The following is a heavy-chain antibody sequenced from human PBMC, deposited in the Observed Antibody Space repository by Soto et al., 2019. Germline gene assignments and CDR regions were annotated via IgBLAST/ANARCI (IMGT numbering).Heavy chain of an antibody. J-gene: IGHJ4*02. D-gene: IGHD3-16*02. V-gene: IGHV3-23*01. CDR2: ISGSGGGT. CDR1: GFTFSSYA. Sequence: EVQLLESGGDLVQPGGSLRLSCAASGFTFSSYAMSWVRQAPGKGLEWVSAISGSGGGTYYADSVKGRFTISRDNSKNTLYLQMNSLRADDTAVYYCAKDLAVTPYDYIWGSYLDWGQGTLVTVSS. CDR3: AKDLAVTPYDYIWGSYLD.